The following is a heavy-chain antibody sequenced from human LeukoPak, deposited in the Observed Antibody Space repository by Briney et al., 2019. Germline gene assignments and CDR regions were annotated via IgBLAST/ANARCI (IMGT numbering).Heavy chain of an antibody. CDR3: ARGRYFDY. V-gene: IGHV3-53*01. CDR1: GFTVGNNF. CDR2: IYSGGST. J-gene: IGHJ4*02. Sequence: GGSLRLSCAASGFTVGNNFMSWVRQSPRKGLEWVSVIYSGGSTYYADSVKGRFTISRDNSKNTLYLQMNSLRAEDTAVYYCARGRYFDYWGQGTLVTVSS.